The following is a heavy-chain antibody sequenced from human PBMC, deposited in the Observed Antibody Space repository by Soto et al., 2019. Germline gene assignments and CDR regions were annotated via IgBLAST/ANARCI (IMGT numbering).Heavy chain of an antibody. J-gene: IGHJ5*02. V-gene: IGHV4-30-2*01. CDR1: GGSISSGGYS. CDR2: IYHSGST. CDR3: ARVGCSSTSCYSMNWFDP. D-gene: IGHD2-2*01. Sequence: SETLSLTCAVSGGSISSGGYSWSWIRQPPGKGLEWIGYIYHSGSTYYNPSLKSRVTISVDRSKNQFSLKLSSVAAADTAVYYCARVGCSSTSCYSMNWFDPWGQGTLVTVSS.